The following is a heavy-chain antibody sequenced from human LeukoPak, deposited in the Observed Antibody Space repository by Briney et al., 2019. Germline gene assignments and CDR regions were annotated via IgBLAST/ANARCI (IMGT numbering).Heavy chain of an antibody. CDR2: IIPIFGIA. D-gene: IGHD6-19*01. CDR1: GGTFSSYA. Sequence: ASVTVSFKASGGTFSSYAISWVRQAPGQGLEWMGGIIPIFGIANYAQKFQGRVTITADKSTSTAYMELSSLRSEDTAVYYCARDSQPWLAPYYYGMDVWGQGTTVTVSS. V-gene: IGHV1-69*10. J-gene: IGHJ6*02. CDR3: ARDSQPWLAPYYYGMDV.